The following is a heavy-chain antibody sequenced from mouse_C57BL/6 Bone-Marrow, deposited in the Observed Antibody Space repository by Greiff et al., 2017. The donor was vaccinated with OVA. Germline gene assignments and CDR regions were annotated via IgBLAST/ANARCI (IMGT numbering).Heavy chain of an antibody. CDR1: GYTFTDYN. CDR3: ARGGFITTVVATDY. V-gene: IGHV1-22*01. D-gene: IGHD1-1*01. J-gene: IGHJ2*01. Sequence: EVQLQQSGPELVKPGASVKMSCKASGYTFTDYNMHWVKQSHGKSLEWIGYINPNNGGTSYNQKFKGKATLTVNKSSSTSYMELRSLTSEDSAVYYCARGGFITTVVATDYWGQGTTLTVSS. CDR2: INPNNGGT.